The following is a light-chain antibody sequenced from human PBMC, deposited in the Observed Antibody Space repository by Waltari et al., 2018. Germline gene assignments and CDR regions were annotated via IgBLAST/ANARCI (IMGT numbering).Light chain of an antibody. J-gene: IGKJ1*01. V-gene: IGKV3D-15*01. CDR3: QQYNDTPLPT. Sequence: EIVLTQSPGTLTASPGDKVTLSCRASQGVSSGLAWYHQKPGQSPRLLVYGASARAAGIPARFSGRGSGTDFTLTISSLESEDSGVYYCQQYNDTPLPTFGQGTKVEI. CDR2: GAS. CDR1: QGVSSG.